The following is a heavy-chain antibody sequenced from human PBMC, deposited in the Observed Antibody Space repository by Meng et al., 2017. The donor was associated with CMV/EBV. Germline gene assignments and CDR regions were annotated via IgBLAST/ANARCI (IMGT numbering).Heavy chain of an antibody. J-gene: IGHJ5*02. D-gene: IGHD2-2*02. CDR2: ISSSSSYI. CDR1: GFTFSSYS. CDR3: AIDPIASLSLFLSS. Sequence: AHGFTFSSYSMNWVRQAPGKGLEWVSSISSSSSYIYYADSVKGRFTISTPPTHPSLSLPLPPLPSSSPSFSSFAIDPIASLSLFLSSWGQGTLVTVSS. V-gene: IGHV3-21*01.